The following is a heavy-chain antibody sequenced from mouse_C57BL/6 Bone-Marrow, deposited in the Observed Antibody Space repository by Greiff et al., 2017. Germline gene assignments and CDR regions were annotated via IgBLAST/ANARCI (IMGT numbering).Heavy chain of an antibody. CDR1: GYTFTDYY. CDR3: ARDGGDGYPWYFDV. Sequence: QVQLQQSGAELVRPGASVKLSCKASGYTFTDYYINWVKQRPGQGLEWIARIYPGSGNTYYNEKFKGKATLTAEKSSSTAYMQLSSLTSEDSAVYFCARDGGDGYPWYFDVWGTGTTVTVSS. J-gene: IGHJ1*03. CDR2: IYPGSGNT. V-gene: IGHV1-76*01. D-gene: IGHD2-3*01.